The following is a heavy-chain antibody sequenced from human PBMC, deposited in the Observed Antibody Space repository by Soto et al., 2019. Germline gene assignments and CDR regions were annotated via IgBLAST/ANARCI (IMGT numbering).Heavy chain of an antibody. V-gene: IGHV1-69*06. D-gene: IGHD2-2*01. CDR2: SIPIFGTA. CDR1: GGTFTSYA. CDR3: AKLVGPAARRSSMDV. Sequence: QVQLVQSGAEVKKPGSSVKVSCKASGGTFTSYAVSWVRQAPGQGLEWMGVSIPIFGTANYARKFQGRVTITADKSTSTAYMELSSLRSEDTAVYYCAKLVGPAARRSSMDVWVQVTTVTVAS. J-gene: IGHJ6*02.